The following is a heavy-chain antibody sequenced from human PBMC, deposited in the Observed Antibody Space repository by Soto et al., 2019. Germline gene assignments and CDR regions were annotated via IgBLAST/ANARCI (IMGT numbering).Heavy chain of an antibody. V-gene: IGHV4-30-4*01. CDR2: IYYSGST. CDR1: GGSISSGDYY. J-gene: IGHJ4*02. CDR3: DRLGSAWMWHDH. Sequence: SETLSLTCTVSGGSISSGDYYWSWIRQPPGKGLEWIGYIYYSGSTYYNPSLKSRVTISVDTSKNQFSLKLSSVTAADTAVYYRDRLGSAWMWHDHWGQGTLVTVSS. D-gene: IGHD3-10*01.